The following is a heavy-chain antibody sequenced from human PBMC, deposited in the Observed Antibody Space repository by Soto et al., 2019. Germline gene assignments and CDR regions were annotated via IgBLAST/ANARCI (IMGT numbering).Heavy chain of an antibody. CDR2: IIPIFGTA. CDR1: GGTFSSYA. Sequence: GASVKVSCKASGGTFSSYAISWVRQAPGQGLEWMGGIIPIFGTANYAQKFQGRVTITADESTSTAYMELSSLRSEDTAVYYCARGYDTHNWFDPWGQGTLVTVSS. J-gene: IGHJ5*02. V-gene: IGHV1-69*13. CDR3: ARGYDTHNWFDP. D-gene: IGHD3-22*01.